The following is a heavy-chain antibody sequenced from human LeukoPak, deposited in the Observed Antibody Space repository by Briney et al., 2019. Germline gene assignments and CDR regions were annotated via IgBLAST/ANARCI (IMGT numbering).Heavy chain of an antibody. Sequence: PSETLSLTCTVSGGSISDYYWSWIRQPPGKGLEWIGYIYYSGSTNYNPSLKSRVTISVDTSKNRFSLRLSSVTAADTAVYYCARGGYDIRYGMDVWGQGTTVTVSS. CDR3: ARGGYDIRYGMDV. CDR2: IYYSGST. CDR1: GGSISDYY. V-gene: IGHV4-59*01. D-gene: IGHD5-12*01. J-gene: IGHJ6*02.